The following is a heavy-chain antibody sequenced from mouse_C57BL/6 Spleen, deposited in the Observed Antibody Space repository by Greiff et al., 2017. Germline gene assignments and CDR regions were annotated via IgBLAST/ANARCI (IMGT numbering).Heavy chain of an antibody. Sequence: QVQLQQSGAELARPGASVKLSCKASGYTFTSYGISWVKQRTGQGLEWIGEIYPRSGNTYYNEKFKGKATLTADKSSSTAYMELRSLTSEDSAVYFCARYDTTVVFDVWGTGTTVTVSS. J-gene: IGHJ1*03. CDR1: GYTFTSYG. CDR3: ARYDTTVVFDV. CDR2: IYPRSGNT. V-gene: IGHV1-81*01. D-gene: IGHD1-1*01.